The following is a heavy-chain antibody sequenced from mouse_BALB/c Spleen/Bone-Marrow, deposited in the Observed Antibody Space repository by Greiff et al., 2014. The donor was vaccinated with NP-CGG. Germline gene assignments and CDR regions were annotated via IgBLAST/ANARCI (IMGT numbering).Heavy chain of an antibody. CDR2: IDPANGNT. J-gene: IGHJ1*01. D-gene: IGHD4-1*01. CDR1: GFNIKDTY. CDR3: ARAGRGRYFDV. Sequence: VQLKQSGAELVKPGGSVKLSCTASGFNIKDTYMSWVKPRPEQGLEWVGRIDPANGNTKYDPKFQGKATITADTSSNTAYLQLSSLTSEDTAVYYCARAGRGRYFDVWGAGTTVTVSS. V-gene: IGHV14-3*02.